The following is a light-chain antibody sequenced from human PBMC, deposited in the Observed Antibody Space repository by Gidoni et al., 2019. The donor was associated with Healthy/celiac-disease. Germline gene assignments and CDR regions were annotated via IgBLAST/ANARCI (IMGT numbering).Light chain of an antibody. CDR3: SSYTSSSTLEV. CDR1: SSDVGGYNY. J-gene: IGLJ1*01. V-gene: IGLV2-14*03. Sequence: QSALTQPASVSGSPGQSITISCPGTSSDVGGYNYVSWYQQHPGKAPKLMIYDVSNGPSGVSNRFSGSKSGNTASLTISGLHAEDEADYDCSSYTSSSTLEVFGTGTKVTVL. CDR2: DVS.